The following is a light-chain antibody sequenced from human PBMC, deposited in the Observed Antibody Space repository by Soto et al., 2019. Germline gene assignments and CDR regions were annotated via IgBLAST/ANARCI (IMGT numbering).Light chain of an antibody. CDR3: MQDLQAPLT. CDR2: MGS. Sequence: DFVMTQSPLSLPVTPGAPASISCRSSQSLLHSNGNNYLDWYLQKPGQSPQLLIYMGSNRAAGVPDRFSGGGSATDITLKISRVEAEGVGVYYCMQDLQAPLTFAQGTRLVIK. V-gene: IGKV2-28*01. CDR1: QSLLHSNGNNY. J-gene: IGKJ5*01.